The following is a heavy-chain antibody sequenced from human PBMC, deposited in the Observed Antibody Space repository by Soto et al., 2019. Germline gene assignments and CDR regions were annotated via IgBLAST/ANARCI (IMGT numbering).Heavy chain of an antibody. CDR1: GGTFSSYA. CDR3: ARVSELSAYFNWFDP. V-gene: IGHV1-69*13. CDR2: IIPIFGTA. J-gene: IGHJ5*02. D-gene: IGHD3-9*01. Sequence: SVKVSCKASGGTFSSYAISWLRQSPGQGLEWMGGIIPIFGTANYAQKFQGRVTITADESTSTAYMELSSLRSEDTAVYYCARVSELSAYFNWFDPWGQGTLVTVSS.